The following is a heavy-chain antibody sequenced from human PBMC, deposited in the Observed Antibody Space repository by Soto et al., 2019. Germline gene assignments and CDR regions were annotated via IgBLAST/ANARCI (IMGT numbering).Heavy chain of an antibody. J-gene: IGHJ4*02. V-gene: IGHV3-23*01. CDR3: AKDSRVTMVRGVIIPPGY. D-gene: IGHD3-10*01. CDR1: GFTFSNYA. Sequence: EVQLLESGGGLVQPGGSLTLSCVASGFTFSNYAMSWARQAPGKGLEWVSAISGSDGSTYYADSVKGRFTISRDNSKNTLYLQMNSLRAEDTAVYYCAKDSRVTMVRGVIIPPGYWGQGTLVTVSS. CDR2: ISGSDGST.